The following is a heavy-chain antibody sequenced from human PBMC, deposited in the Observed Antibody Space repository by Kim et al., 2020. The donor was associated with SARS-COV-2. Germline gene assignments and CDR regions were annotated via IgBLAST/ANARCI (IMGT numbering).Heavy chain of an antibody. CDR2: IYYSGTT. CDR1: GASISSSY. Sequence: SETLSLTCTVSGASISSSYWSWIRQPPGKGPEWIRYIYYSGTTNYNPSLKSRVTISVDTSKSQFSLKLTSVTAADTAIYYCARDSGGGYGWFDPWGQGTLVTVYS. J-gene: IGHJ5*02. V-gene: IGHV4-59*01. CDR3: ARDSGGGYGWFDP. D-gene: IGHD5-12*01.